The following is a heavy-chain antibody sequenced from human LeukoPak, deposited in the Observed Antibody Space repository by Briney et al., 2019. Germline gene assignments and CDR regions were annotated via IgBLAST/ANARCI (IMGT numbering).Heavy chain of an antibody. CDR1: GFTFSSYW. CDR3: ARDASDFWNNYDY. CDR2: INHNGNVN. D-gene: IGHD3-3*01. J-gene: IGHJ4*02. V-gene: IGHV3-7*03. Sequence: GGSLRLSCAASGFTFSSYWMNWARQAPGKGLEWVASINHNGNVNYYVDSVKGRFTISRDNAKNSLYLQMSNLRAEDTAVYFCARDASDFWNNYDYWGQGTLVTVSS.